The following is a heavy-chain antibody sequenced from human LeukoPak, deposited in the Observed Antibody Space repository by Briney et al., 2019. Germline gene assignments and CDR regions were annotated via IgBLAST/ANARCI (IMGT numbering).Heavy chain of an antibody. D-gene: IGHD5-24*01. CDR3: ARGRDGSQSPIDY. J-gene: IGHJ4*02. V-gene: IGHV3-21*01. CDR1: GFTFSNYN. Sequence: SGGSLRLSCAASGFTFSNYNMNWVRQAPGKGLEWVSSISSSSSYIYYADSLRGRFTISRDNAENSLYLQMISLRAEDTAVYHCARGRDGSQSPIDYWGQGTLVTVSS. CDR2: ISSSSSYI.